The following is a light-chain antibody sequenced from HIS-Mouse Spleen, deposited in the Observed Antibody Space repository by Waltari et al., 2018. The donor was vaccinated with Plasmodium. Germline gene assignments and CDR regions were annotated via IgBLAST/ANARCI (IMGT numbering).Light chain of an antibody. CDR3: QQYNNWSFT. CDR1: QSVSSN. CDR2: GAS. Sequence: EIVMTQSPATLSVSPGERAPLSCRASQSVSSNLAWYQQKPGQAPRLLIYGASTRATGIPARCSGSGSGTEFTLTFSSLQSEDFAVYYCQQYNNWSFTFGPGTKVDIK. V-gene: IGKV3-15*01. J-gene: IGKJ3*01.